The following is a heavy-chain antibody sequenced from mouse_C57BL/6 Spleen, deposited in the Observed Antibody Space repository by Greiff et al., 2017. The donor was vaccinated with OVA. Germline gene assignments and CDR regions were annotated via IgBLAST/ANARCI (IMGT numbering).Heavy chain of an antibody. V-gene: IGHV1-5*01. CDR3: RGTTVVAARDVYFDV. CDR2: IYPGNSDT. D-gene: IGHD1-1*01. CDR1: GYTFTSYW. J-gene: IGHJ1*03. Sequence: EVQRVESGTVLARPGASVKMSCKTSGYTFTSYWMHWVKQRPGQGLEWIGAIYPGNSDTSYNQKFKGKAKLTAVTSASTAYMELSSLTNEDSAVYDCRGTTVVAARDVYFDVWGTGTTVTVSS.